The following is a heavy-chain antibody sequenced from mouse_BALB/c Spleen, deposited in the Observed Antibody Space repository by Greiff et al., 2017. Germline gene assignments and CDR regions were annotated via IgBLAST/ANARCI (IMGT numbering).Heavy chain of an antibody. Sequence: QVQLKESGPDLVAPSQSLSITCTVSGFSLTSYGVHWVRQPPGKGLEWLVVIWSDGSTTYNSALKSRLSISKDNSKSQVFLKMNSLQTDDTAIYYCARHGLYDGYGDAMDYWGQGTSVTVSS. CDR2: IWSDGST. J-gene: IGHJ4*01. V-gene: IGHV2-6-2*01. CDR3: ARHGLYDGYGDAMDY. D-gene: IGHD2-3*01. CDR1: GFSLTSYG.